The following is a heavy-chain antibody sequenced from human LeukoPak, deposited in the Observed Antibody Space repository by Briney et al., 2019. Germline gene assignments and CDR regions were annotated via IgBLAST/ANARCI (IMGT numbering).Heavy chain of an antibody. J-gene: IGHJ4*02. D-gene: IGHD3-3*01. CDR1: GGSLSGSY. Sequence: SETLSLTCAVYGGSLSGSYWSWIRQPPGKGLEWIGEINHSGSANYNPSLKSRVTLSIDKSKNQFSLNLNSVTATDTAVYYCARARRDSGYYKVDYWGQGTLVTVSS. CDR2: INHSGSA. V-gene: IGHV4-34*01. CDR3: ARARRDSGYYKVDY.